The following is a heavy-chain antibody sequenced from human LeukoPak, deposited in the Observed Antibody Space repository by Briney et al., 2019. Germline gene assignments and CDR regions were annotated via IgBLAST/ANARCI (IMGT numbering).Heavy chain of an antibody. J-gene: IGHJ5*02. CDR2: VSWNGSRT. D-gene: IGHD1-26*01. V-gene: IGHV3-35*01. Sequence: GGSLRLSCAASGFTFSNSDMNWDHQAPGKGLEWVSGVSWNGSRTHYADSVKGRFIISRDNSRNTLYLQTNSLRAEDTAVYYCVRSRGIVGAEDWFDPWGQGTLVTVSS. CDR3: VRSRGIVGAEDWFDP. CDR1: GFTFSNSD.